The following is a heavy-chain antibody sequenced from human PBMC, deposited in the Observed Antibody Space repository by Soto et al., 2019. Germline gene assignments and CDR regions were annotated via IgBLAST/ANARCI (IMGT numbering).Heavy chain of an antibody. D-gene: IGHD6-13*01. V-gene: IGHV3-53*04. J-gene: IGHJ3*02. CDR2: IYSGGST. CDR1: GFTVSSNY. CDR3: ARAFPYSSSWYAFDI. Sequence: GGSLRLSCAASGFTVSSNYMSWVRQAPGKGLEWVSVIYSGGSTYYADSVKGRFTISRHNSKNTLYLQMNRLRAEDTAVYYCARAFPYSSSWYAFDIWGQGTMVTVSS.